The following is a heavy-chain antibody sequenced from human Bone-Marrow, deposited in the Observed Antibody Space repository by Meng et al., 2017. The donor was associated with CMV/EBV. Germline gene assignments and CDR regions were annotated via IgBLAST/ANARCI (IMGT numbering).Heavy chain of an antibody. CDR3: AREGCTSTTYYPLSDIYL. V-gene: IGHV3-48*04. D-gene: IGHD2-2*01. CDR1: GFVFSTYS. J-gene: IGHJ4*02. Sequence: GESLKISCAASGFVFSTYSMNWVRQAPGKGLEWISFISSSSDTIYYADSVKGRFTTSRDNAKNSLYLQMNSLRVDDTAVYYCAREGCTSTTYYPLSDIYLWGQGTLVTVSS. CDR2: ISSSSDTI.